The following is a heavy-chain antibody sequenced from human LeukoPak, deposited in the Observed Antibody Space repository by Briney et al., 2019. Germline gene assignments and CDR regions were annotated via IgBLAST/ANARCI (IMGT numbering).Heavy chain of an antibody. J-gene: IGHJ4*02. CDR1: GGSITGYY. CDR2: IYHSGST. D-gene: IGHD6-19*01. CDR3: ARDAVAGRVYYSDY. Sequence: SETLSLTCTVSGGSITGYYWGWIRQPPGKGLEWIGYIYHSGSTKYNPSLKSRVTMSVDTSKNHFSLKLSSVTAADTAVYYCARDAVAGRVYYSDYWGQGILVTVSS. V-gene: IGHV4-59*01.